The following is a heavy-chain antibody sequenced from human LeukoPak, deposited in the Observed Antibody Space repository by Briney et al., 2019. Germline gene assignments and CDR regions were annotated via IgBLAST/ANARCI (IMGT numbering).Heavy chain of an antibody. D-gene: IGHD3-16*01. V-gene: IGHV5-51*01. CDR3: AREGGRLRNWFDS. Sequence: GESLMISCSGSGYSFTKYWIGRVRHMPRKGLEGRGIIYHCTSNTGYNPSFQGQVTISPDKSTSTAYLQWTTLKAADTAMSYCAREGGRLRNWFDSWGQGTLVTVSS. CDR2: IYHCTSNT. J-gene: IGHJ5*01. CDR1: GYSFTKYW.